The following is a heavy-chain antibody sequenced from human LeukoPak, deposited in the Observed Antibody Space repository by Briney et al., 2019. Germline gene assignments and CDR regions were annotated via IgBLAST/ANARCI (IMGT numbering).Heavy chain of an antibody. CDR1: GFTFSGYA. D-gene: IGHD3-10*01. CDR3: AKKSGSGSYPLVFDY. V-gene: IGHV3-23*01. CDR2: IRSSGDSA. Sequence: GGSLRLSCAASGFTFSGYAMNWVRQAPGKGLEWVSVIRSSGDSAYYADFVKGRFTISRDNSKNTLYLQMNSLRAEDTAVYYCAKKSGSGSYPLVFDYWGQGTLVTVSS. J-gene: IGHJ4*02.